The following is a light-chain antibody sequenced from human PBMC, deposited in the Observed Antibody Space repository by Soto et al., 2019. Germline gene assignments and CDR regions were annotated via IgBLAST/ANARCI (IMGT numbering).Light chain of an antibody. J-gene: IGKJ1*01. Sequence: DIHMTQSPSTLSASVGDRVTITCRATQSINRWLAWYQQKPGKAPKLLIYEASTLQSGVPSRFSGRGSGTEFTLTITSLQPDAFAPSYCHQYNRFPRTFGQGTKVEIK. V-gene: IGKV1-5*03. CDR2: EAS. CDR3: HQYNRFPRT. CDR1: QSINRW.